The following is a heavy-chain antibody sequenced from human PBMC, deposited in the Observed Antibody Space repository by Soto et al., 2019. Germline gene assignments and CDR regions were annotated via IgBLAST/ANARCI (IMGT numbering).Heavy chain of an antibody. J-gene: IGHJ4*02. CDR2: LSFGGTPT. Sequence: EVQLLESVGVSVQHGGSLTLSCEASGFTFSDYAISWVRQAPERGLEWISSLSFGGTPTHYADSVRGRFVSSRDNDKSTVYLHMSSLRVEDTAVYSCAKPSFRLVWVPFDRCGEGTLVTVAS. V-gene: IGHV3-23*01. CDR3: AKPSFRLVWVPFDR. CDR1: GFTFSDYA. D-gene: IGHD6-19*01.